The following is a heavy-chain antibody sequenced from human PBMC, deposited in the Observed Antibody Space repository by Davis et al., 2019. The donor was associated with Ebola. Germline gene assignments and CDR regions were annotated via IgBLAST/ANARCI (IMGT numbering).Heavy chain of an antibody. CDR3: ARGRTVAGTRGLSWFDP. Sequence: GESLKISCAASGFTFSSYGMHWVRQAPGKGLEWVAVISYDGSNKYYADSVKGRFTISRDNSKNTLYLQMSSLRSEDTAVYYCARGRTVAGTRGLSWFDPWGQGTLVTVSS. CDR2: ISYDGSNK. CDR1: GFTFSSYG. J-gene: IGHJ5*02. D-gene: IGHD6-19*01. V-gene: IGHV3-30*03.